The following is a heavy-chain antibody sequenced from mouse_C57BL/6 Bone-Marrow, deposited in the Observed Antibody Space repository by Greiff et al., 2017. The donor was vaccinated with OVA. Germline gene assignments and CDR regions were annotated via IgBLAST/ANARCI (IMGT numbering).Heavy chain of an antibody. CDR1: GYTFTSYW. Sequence: QVQLQQPGAELVKPGASVKLSCKASGYTFTSYWMHWVKQRPGQGLEWIGMINPNSGSTNYNEKFKGKATLTVDKSSSTAYMQLSILTSADSAVYYCARSITTVVATDYWGQGTTLTVPS. J-gene: IGHJ2*01. CDR2: INPNSGST. CDR3: ARSITTVVATDY. D-gene: IGHD1-1*01. V-gene: IGHV1-64*01.